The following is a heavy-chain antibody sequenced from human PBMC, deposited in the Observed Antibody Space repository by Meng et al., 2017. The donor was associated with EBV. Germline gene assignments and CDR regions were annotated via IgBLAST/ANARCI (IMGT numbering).Heavy chain of an antibody. Sequence: QGRLEQSGAGVKQPGPSGKAPCKPSGGILRSFAISWVRQAPGQGLEWMGGIIPLFHTTNYAQKFQGRLHIIADESSATTYMELSSLRSEDTAIYYCASAEHYGDYVFEYWGQGTLVTVSS. J-gene: IGHJ4*02. CDR2: IIPLFHTT. V-gene: IGHV1-69*01. CDR3: ASAEHYGDYVFEY. D-gene: IGHD4-17*01. CDR1: GGILRSFA.